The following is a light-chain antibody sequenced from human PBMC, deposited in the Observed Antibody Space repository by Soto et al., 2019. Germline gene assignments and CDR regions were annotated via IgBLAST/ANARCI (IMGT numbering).Light chain of an antibody. CDR2: RND. V-gene: IGLV1-47*01. J-gene: IGLJ2*01. Sequence: QAVVTQPPSASGTPGQRVTISCSGSKSNIGSNYVHWYQQLPGMAPKLLIYRNDQRPSGVPDRFSGSKSVTSASLAISGLRSEDEADYYCATWEDSLSGRVFGGGTKVTVL. CDR1: KSNIGSNY. CDR3: ATWEDSLSGRV.